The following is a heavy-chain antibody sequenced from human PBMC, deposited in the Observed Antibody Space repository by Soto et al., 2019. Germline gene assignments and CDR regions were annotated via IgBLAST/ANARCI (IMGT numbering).Heavy chain of an antibody. Sequence: PGGSLRLSWAASGGTFSSYARSWVLQAQGKGLEWVSAISRNEGSTYYADSVKGRFTISRDNSKNTLYLEMSSMRAEDTAVYYCVKDPRVTPPLEWPYYFDYWGQGTLVTVSS. J-gene: IGHJ4*02. CDR2: ISRNEGST. D-gene: IGHD2-15*01. CDR3: VKDPRVTPPLEWPYYFDY. V-gene: IGHV3-64D*08. CDR1: GGTFSSYA.